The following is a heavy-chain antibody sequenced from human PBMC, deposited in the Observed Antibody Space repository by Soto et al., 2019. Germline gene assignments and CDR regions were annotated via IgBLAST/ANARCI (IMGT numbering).Heavy chain of an antibody. CDR3: AKVAEGSDNYYYYYYGMDV. J-gene: IGHJ6*02. Sequence: GGSLRLSCAASGFTFSSYGMHWVRQAPGKGLEWVAVISYDGSNKYYADSVKGRFTISRDNSKNTLYLQMNSLRAEDTAVYYCAKVAEGSDNYYYYYYGMDVWGQGTTVTVSS. D-gene: IGHD1-1*01. CDR2: ISYDGSNK. V-gene: IGHV3-30*18. CDR1: GFTFSSYG.